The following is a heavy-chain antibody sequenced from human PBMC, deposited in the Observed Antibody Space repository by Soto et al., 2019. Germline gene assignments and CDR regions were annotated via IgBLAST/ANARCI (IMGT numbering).Heavy chain of an antibody. Sequence: QAQLVQSGAEVKEPVASVKLSCKASGYSFTTSGITWVRQAPGQGLEWMGWISTYNGNTNYAQKLQDRVTLTTDTSTSTAYMELRSMRSDDTAVYYCARRLYGDYDYWGQGTLVTVSS. CDR2: ISTYNGNT. J-gene: IGHJ4*02. D-gene: IGHD4-17*01. CDR1: GYSFTTSG. V-gene: IGHV1-18*01. CDR3: ARRLYGDYDY.